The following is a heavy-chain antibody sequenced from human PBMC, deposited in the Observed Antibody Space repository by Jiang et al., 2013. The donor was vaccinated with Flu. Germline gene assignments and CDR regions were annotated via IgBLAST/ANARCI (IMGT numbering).Heavy chain of an antibody. J-gene: IGHJ6*02. CDR3: SVGISVAATLFEDYGLDV. D-gene: IGHD6-19*01. CDR2: INPSGGST. CDR1: GYTFTSYF. Sequence: SGAEVKKPGASVKVSCKASGYTFTSYFMHWVRQAPGQGLEWMGTINPSGGSTSYAQKFQGRVTMTRDTSTSTVYMELSSLRSEDTALYYCSVGISVAATLFEDYGLDVWGPGTTVIVSS. V-gene: IGHV1-46*03.